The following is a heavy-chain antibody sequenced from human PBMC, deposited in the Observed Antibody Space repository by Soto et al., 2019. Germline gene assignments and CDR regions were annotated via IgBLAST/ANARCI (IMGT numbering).Heavy chain of an antibody. V-gene: IGHV1-3*01. CDR1: GYTFTSYA. CDR3: HYNYYDSSGNLYYFDY. J-gene: IGHJ4*02. Sequence: ASVKVSCKASGYTFTSYAMLWVRQAPGQRLEWMGWINAGNGNTKYSQKFQGRVTITRDTSASTAYMELSGLRSEDTAVYYCHYNYYDSSGNLYYFDYWGQGTLVTVSS. D-gene: IGHD3-22*01. CDR2: INAGNGNT.